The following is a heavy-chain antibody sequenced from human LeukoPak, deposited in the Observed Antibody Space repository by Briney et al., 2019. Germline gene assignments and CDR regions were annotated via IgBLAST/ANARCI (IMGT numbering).Heavy chain of an antibody. Sequence: SETLSLTCTVSGGSISSGGYYWSWIRQHPGKGLEWIGYIYYSGSTYYNPSLKSRVTISVDTSRNQFSLKLSSVTAADTAVYYCARLAMVTGLDYWGQGTLVTVSS. CDR3: ARLAMVTGLDY. D-gene: IGHD5-18*01. J-gene: IGHJ4*02. CDR1: GGSISSGGYY. CDR2: IYYSGST. V-gene: IGHV4-31*03.